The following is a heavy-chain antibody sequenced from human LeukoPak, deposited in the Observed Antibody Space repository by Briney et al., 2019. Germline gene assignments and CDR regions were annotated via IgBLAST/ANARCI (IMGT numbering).Heavy chain of an antibody. D-gene: IGHD5-24*01. V-gene: IGHV3-30-3*01. J-gene: IGHJ4*02. CDR2: ISYDGSNK. CDR1: GFTFSSYA. Sequence: QTGGSLRLSCAASGFTFSSYAMHWVRQAPGKGLEWVAVISYDGSNKYYADSVKGRFTISRDNSKNTLYLQMNSLRAEDTAVYYCARDGAEMATTFDYWGQGTLVTVSS. CDR3: ARDGAEMATTFDY.